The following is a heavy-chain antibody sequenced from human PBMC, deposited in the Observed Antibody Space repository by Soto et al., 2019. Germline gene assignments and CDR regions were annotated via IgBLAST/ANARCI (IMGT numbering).Heavy chain of an antibody. Sequence: GASVKVSCKASGGTFSRYALSWVRQAPGQGPEWMGGIVAMFGTANYAQKFQGRVTITADESTSTAYMQLSSLRSEDTAVYYCARGVYYDSRGYYFFFWGQGTLVTVSS. CDR3: ARGVYYDSRGYYFFF. V-gene: IGHV1-69*13. CDR2: IVAMFGTA. CDR1: GGTFSRYA. D-gene: IGHD3-22*01. J-gene: IGHJ4*02.